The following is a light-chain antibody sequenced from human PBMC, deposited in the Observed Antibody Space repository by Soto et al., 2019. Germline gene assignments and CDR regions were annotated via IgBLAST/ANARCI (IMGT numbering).Light chain of an antibody. CDR3: QQSYIMPWT. CDR2: TAS. Sequence: IQMTQSPSSLSASVGDRVTITCRASQRINSFLNWYQQKAGKAPQLLIYTASSLQSGVPSRFSGSESGTDFTLTISSLQPEDFAIYYCQQSYIMPWTFGQGTKVEIK. J-gene: IGKJ1*01. V-gene: IGKV1-39*01. CDR1: QRINSF.